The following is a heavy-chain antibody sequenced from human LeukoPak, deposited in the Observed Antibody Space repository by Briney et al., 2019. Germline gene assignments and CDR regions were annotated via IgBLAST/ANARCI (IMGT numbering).Heavy chain of an antibody. CDR2: ISSSGSTI. CDR1: GFTFSDYY. V-gene: IGHV3-11*01. CDR3: ASAPQGPLPRAYYYYGMDL. Sequence: GGSLRLSCAASGFTFSDYYMSWIRQAPGKGLEWVSYISSSGSTIYYADSVKGRFTISRDNAKNSLYLQMNSLRAEDTAVYYCASAPQGPLPRAYYYYGMDLWGQGTTVTVSS. J-gene: IGHJ6*02.